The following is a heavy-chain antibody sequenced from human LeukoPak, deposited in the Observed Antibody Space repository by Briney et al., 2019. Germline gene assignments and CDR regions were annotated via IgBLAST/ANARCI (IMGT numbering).Heavy chain of an antibody. CDR3: AKSSYYDASGYYREYYFDS. V-gene: IGHV3-23*01. J-gene: IGHJ4*02. D-gene: IGHD3-22*01. CDR1: GFIFSNYA. CDR2: ISGSGGST. Sequence: PGGSLRLSCVPSGFIFSNYAMSWVRQAPGKGLEWVSSISGSGGSTHYVDSVKGRFTISRDKTKYTLYLQMNSLRAEDTAVYYCAKSSYYDASGYYREYYFDSWGQGTLVTVSS.